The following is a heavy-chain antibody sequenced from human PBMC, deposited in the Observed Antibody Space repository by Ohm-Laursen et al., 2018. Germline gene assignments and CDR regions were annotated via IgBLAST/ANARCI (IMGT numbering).Heavy chain of an antibody. Sequence: SLRLSCTASGFTFHDYAFHWVRQAPGKGPEWVSGISWNSGSIGYVDSVKGRFTISRDNAKNSLYLQMNSLRVEDTALYYCAKGGGIVVSSGMDVWGQGTTVTVSS. CDR2: ISWNSGSI. D-gene: IGHD2-15*01. J-gene: IGHJ6*02. CDR3: AKGGGIVVSSGMDV. CDR1: GFTFHDYA. V-gene: IGHV3-9*01.